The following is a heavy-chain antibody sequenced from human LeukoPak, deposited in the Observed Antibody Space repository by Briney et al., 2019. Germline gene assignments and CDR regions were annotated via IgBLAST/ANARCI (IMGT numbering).Heavy chain of an antibody. Sequence: PSETLSLTCTVSGGSISSYYWSWIRQPPGEGLEWICYIYTSGRNNYNSSLKIRVSISVDTSKNQFSLKLSSVTAADTAVYYCARQTYYYDSSGYFFYYFDYWGQGTLVTVSS. V-gene: IGHV4-4*09. CDR1: GGSISSYY. CDR2: IYTSGRN. D-gene: IGHD3-22*01. CDR3: ARQTYYYDSSGYFFYYFDY. J-gene: IGHJ4*02.